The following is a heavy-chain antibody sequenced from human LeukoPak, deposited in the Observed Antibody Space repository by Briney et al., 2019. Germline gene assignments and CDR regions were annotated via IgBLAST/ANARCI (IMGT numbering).Heavy chain of an antibody. D-gene: IGHD1/OR15-1a*01. V-gene: IGHV3-48*03. CDR3: ARSTWNKHSLDY. CDR1: GFTFSSYE. CDR2: ISSSGSTI. J-gene: IGHJ4*02. Sequence: QPGGSLRLSCAASGFTFSSYEMNWVRQAPGKGLEWVSYISSSGSTIYYADSVKGRFTISRDNAKNSLYLQMNSLRAEDTAVHYCARSTWNKHSLDYWGQGTLVTVSS.